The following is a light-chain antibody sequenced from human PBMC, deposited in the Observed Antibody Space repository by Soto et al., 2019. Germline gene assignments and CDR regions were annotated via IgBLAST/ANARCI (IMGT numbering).Light chain of an antibody. J-gene: IGLJ1*01. CDR1: TSNIGSSA. V-gene: IGLV1-44*01. CDR2: AND. CDR3: AAWDGSLNRYV. Sequence: QSVLTQPPSASGTPGQRVTISCSGSTSNIGSSAVNWYQQLPGTAPKLLIYANDQRPSGVPARFSGSKSGTSASLAISGLQSEDEADYYCAAWDGSLNRYVFAAGTKVTLL.